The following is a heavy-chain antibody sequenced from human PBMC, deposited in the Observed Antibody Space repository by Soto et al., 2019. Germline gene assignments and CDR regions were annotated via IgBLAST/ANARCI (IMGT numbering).Heavy chain of an antibody. Sequence: SETLSLTCVVSDYSISRGYYWGWFRQPPGKGLEWIGSIYHSGNTYYNPSLTRRVTISIDTSKNHLSLNLRSVTAADTAVYYCARARIVVAGTSVDSWAQGTLVTVSS. CDR2: IYHSGNT. V-gene: IGHV4-38-2*01. CDR1: DYSISRGYY. CDR3: ARARIVVAGTSVDS. D-gene: IGHD6-19*01. J-gene: IGHJ4*02.